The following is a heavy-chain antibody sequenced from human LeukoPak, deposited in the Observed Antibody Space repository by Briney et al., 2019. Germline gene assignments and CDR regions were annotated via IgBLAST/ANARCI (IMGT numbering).Heavy chain of an antibody. D-gene: IGHD6-19*01. CDR2: INHSGST. J-gene: IGHJ4*02. CDR1: GGSFSGYY. Sequence: KPSETLSLTCAVYGGSFSGYYWSWIRQPPGKGLEWMGEINHSGSTNYNPSLKSRVTISVDTSKNQSSLKLSSVTAADTAVYYCARLQWLVRGFDYWGQGTLVTVSS. CDR3: ARLQWLVRGFDY. V-gene: IGHV4-34*01.